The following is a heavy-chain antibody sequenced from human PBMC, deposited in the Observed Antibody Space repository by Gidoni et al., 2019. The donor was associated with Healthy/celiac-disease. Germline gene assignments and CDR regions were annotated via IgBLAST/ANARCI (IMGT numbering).Heavy chain of an antibody. J-gene: IGHJ4*02. Sequence: EVQLLESGGGLVQPGGSLRLSCAASGFTFSSYAMGWVRQAPGKGLEWVSAISGSGGSTYYADSVKGRFTISRDNSKNTLYLQMNSLRAEDTAVYYCAKDPRVLRFLEWFHDYWGQGTLVTVSS. CDR3: AKDPRVLRFLEWFHDY. V-gene: IGHV3-23*01. CDR1: GFTFSSYA. CDR2: ISGSGGST. D-gene: IGHD3-3*01.